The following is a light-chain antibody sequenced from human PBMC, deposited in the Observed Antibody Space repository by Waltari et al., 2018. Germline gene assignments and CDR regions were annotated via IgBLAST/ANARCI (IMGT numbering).Light chain of an antibody. Sequence: QSALTQPASVSGSPGQPITISCTSDVGNYPLVSWYQQRPGTAPKLKIYGATKRPSGVSDRFSGSKSVNTASLTISGLQAEDEADYYCCTFTSSGTWVFGGGTKLTVL. CDR2: GAT. V-gene: IGLV2-23*01. CDR3: CTFTSSGTWV. CDR1: SDVGNYPL. J-gene: IGLJ2*01.